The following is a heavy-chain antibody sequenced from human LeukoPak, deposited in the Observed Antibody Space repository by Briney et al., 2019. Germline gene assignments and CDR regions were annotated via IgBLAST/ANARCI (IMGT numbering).Heavy chain of an antibody. V-gene: IGHV3-13*01. CDR3: ARGTIAVAGHIDY. D-gene: IGHD6-13*01. Sequence: GGSLRLSCVASGFTFSSYDMHWVRHATGKGLEWVSAIGTAGDTYYPGSVKGRFTISRENAKNSLYLQMNSLRAGDTAVYYCARGTIAVAGHIDYWGQGTLVTVSS. J-gene: IGHJ4*02. CDR2: IGTAGDT. CDR1: GFTFSSYD.